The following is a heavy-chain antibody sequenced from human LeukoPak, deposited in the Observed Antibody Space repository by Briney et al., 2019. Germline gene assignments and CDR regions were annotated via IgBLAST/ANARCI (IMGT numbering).Heavy chain of an antibody. CDR1: GFTFSSFA. J-gene: IGHJ4*02. D-gene: IGHD5-24*01. CDR2: ISGSGVKT. CDR3: AKDPLRDGYNGPFGS. Sequence: PGGSLRLSCAASGFTFSSFAMSWVRQTPGKGLEWVSAISGSGVKTHYADSVKGRFTISRDNTKNTLYLLMNSLGAEDTAVYYCAKDPLRDGYNGPFGSWGQGTLVIVSS. V-gene: IGHV3-23*01.